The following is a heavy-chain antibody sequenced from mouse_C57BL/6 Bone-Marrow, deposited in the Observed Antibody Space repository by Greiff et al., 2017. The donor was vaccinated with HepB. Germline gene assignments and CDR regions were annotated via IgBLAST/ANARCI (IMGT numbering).Heavy chain of an antibody. J-gene: IGHJ4*01. CDR2: ISYSGST. D-gene: IGHD1-3*01. CDR3: ARYYIEGAMDY. Sequence: VQLKESGPGLAKPSQTLSLTCSVTGYSITSDYWNWIRQFPGNKLEYMGYISYSGSTYYNPSLKSRISITRDTSKNQYYLQLNSVTTEDTATYYCARYYIEGAMDYWGQGTSVTVSS. CDR1: GYSITSDY. V-gene: IGHV3-8*01.